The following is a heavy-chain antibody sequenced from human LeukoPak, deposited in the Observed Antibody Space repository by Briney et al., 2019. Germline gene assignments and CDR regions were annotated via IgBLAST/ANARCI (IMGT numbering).Heavy chain of an antibody. CDR3: ARTYYYDSSGYYGMYYFDY. Sequence: GASVKVSCKASGGTFSSYAISWVRQAPGQGLEWMGGIIPIFGTANYAQKFQGRVTITADESTSTAYMELSSLRSEDTAVYYCARTYYYDSSGYYGMYYFDYWGQGTLVTVSS. CDR1: GGTFSSYA. V-gene: IGHV1-69*13. J-gene: IGHJ4*02. CDR2: IIPIFGTA. D-gene: IGHD3-22*01.